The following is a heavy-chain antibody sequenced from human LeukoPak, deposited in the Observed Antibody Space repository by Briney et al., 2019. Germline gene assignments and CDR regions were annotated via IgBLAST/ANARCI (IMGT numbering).Heavy chain of an antibody. CDR1: GFTFSSYS. J-gene: IGHJ4*02. CDR3: ASRGFGAAAGRGY. V-gene: IGHV3-21*01. Sequence: GSLRLFCAASGFTFSSYSMNWVRQAPGKGLEWVSSISSSSSYIYYADSVKGRFTISRDNGKNSLYLQMNSLRAEDTAVCYCASRGFGAAAGRGYWGQGTLVTVSS. CDR2: ISSSSSYI. D-gene: IGHD6-13*01.